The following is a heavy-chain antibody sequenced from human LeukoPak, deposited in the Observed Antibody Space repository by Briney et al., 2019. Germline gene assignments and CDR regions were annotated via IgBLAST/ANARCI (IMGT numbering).Heavy chain of an antibody. V-gene: IGHV3-64*01. CDR1: GFTFSSYA. Sequence: PGGSLRLSCAASGFTFSSYAMHWVRQAPGKGLEYVSAISSNGGSTYYANSVKGRFTISRDNSKNTLCLQMGSLRAEDMAVYYCARSIAVAGRIQLFDYWGQGTLVTVSS. J-gene: IGHJ4*02. D-gene: IGHD6-19*01. CDR3: ARSIAVAGRIQLFDY. CDR2: ISSNGGST.